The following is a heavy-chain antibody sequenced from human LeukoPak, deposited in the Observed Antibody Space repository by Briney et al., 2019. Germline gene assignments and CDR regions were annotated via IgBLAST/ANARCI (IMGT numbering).Heavy chain of an antibody. Sequence: SETLSLTCTVSGGSINNFFWNWVRQSPGKGLEWIGYVDHSGNTNYNPSLWGRVTIFVDTSNNQFSLRLTSLTAADTAVYYCARVPWKFEPFDIWGQGTKVTVSS. D-gene: IGHD1-1*01. V-gene: IGHV4-59*01. J-gene: IGHJ3*02. CDR3: ARVPWKFEPFDI. CDR2: VDHSGNT. CDR1: GGSINNFF.